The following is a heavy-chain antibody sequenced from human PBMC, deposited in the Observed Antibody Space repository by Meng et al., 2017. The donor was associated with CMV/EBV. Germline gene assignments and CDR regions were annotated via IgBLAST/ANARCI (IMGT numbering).Heavy chain of an antibody. D-gene: IGHD5-24*01. CDR1: GFTFSSYE. Sequence: LSLTCAASGFTFSSYEMNWVRQAPGKGLEWVSYISSSGSTIYYADSVKGRFTISRDNAKNSLYLQMNSLRAEDTAVYYCASRRDGYNVDYWGQGTLVTVSS. J-gene: IGHJ4*02. CDR3: ASRRDGYNVDY. V-gene: IGHV3-48*03. CDR2: ISSSGSTI.